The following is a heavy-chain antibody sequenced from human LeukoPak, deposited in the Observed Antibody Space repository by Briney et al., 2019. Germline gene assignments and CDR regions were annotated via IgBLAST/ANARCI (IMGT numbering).Heavy chain of an antibody. J-gene: IGHJ4*02. CDR3: ARADGYNDY. V-gene: IGHV1-8*03. CDR2: INAGNGNT. CDR1: GYTFTSYG. D-gene: IGHD5-24*01. Sequence: ASVKVSCKASGYTFTSYGISWVRQAPGQGLEWMGWINAGNGNTKYSQKFQGRVTITRNTSISTAYMELSSLRSEDTAVYYCARADGYNDYWGQGTLVTVSS.